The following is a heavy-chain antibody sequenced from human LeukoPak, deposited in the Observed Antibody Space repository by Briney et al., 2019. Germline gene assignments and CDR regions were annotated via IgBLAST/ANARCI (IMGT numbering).Heavy chain of an antibody. J-gene: IGHJ4*02. Sequence: PSETLSLTCTVSGGSISTSDYYWDWIRQPPGKGLEWIGSVFYSGSTYYNPSLKSRVTISVDTSKNQFSLKPSSVTAADTAVYYCARVPNWNYPSFDYWGQGILVTVSS. D-gene: IGHD1-7*01. CDR2: VFYSGST. CDR3: ARVPNWNYPSFDY. CDR1: GGSISTSDYY. V-gene: IGHV4-39*01.